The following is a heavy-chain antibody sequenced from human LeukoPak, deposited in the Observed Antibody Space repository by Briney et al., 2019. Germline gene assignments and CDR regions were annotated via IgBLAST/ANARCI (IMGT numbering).Heavy chain of an antibody. V-gene: IGHV4-39*01. D-gene: IGHD4-17*01. Sequence: SETLSLTCTVSGGSISSSSYYWGWIRQPPGKGLEWIGSIYYSGSTYYNPSLKSRVTISVDTSKNQFSLRLSSVTAADTAVYYCARGIRVTTVRWFDPWGQGTLVTVSS. CDR1: GGSISSSSYY. CDR3: ARGIRVTTVRWFDP. J-gene: IGHJ5*02. CDR2: IYYSGST.